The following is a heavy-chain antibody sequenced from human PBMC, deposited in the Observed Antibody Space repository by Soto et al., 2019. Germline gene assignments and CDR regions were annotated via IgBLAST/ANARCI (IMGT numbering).Heavy chain of an antibody. V-gene: IGHV3-23*01. CDR2: ISGSGGST. CDR3: AKVEERVATITLVDALDI. D-gene: IGHD5-12*01. J-gene: IGHJ3*02. CDR1: GFTFSSYA. Sequence: GGSLRLSCAASGFTFSSYAMSWVRQAPGKGLEWVSGISGSGGSTYDADSVKGRFTISRDNSKNPLYLQMNSLRAEDTAVYYCAKVEERVATITLVDALDIWGQGTMVPVSS.